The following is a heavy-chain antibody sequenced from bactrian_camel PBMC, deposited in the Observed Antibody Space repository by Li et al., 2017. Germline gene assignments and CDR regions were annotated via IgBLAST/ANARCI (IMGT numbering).Heavy chain of an antibody. CDR3: AASTRFGGSWAQVSRYNY. D-gene: IGHD6*01. CDR1: GSTTSLNC. J-gene: IGHJ4*01. V-gene: IGHV3S54*01. CDR2: IDLFHGAT. Sequence: VQLVESGGGSVQAGGSLTLSCVVSGSTTSLNCMGWFRQLTGKEHEGVASIDLFHGATNYADFVKGRFTISLDSAKKTLYLRMNSLKPEDTAMYYCAASTRFGGSWAQVSRYNYWGQGTQVTVS.